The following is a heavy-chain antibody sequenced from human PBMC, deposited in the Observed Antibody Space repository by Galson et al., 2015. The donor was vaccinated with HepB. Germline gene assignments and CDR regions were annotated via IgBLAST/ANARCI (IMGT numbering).Heavy chain of an antibody. Sequence: SLRLSCAASGFSLSDYAMHWVRQAPGKGLEWVAVISFDGSQKNYAESVKGRFTVPRDNSKNTLYLQMHSLRSDDTAVYQCARGKVIVPRTYSHGMALWGQGTTVIVSS. CDR2: ISFDGSQK. CDR3: ARGKVIVPRTYSHGMAL. D-gene: IGHD2/OR15-2a*01. J-gene: IGHJ6*02. CDR1: GFSLSDYA. V-gene: IGHV3-30*04.